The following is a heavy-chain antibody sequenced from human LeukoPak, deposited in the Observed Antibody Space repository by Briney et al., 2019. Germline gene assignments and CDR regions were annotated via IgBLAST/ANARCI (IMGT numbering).Heavy chain of an antibody. J-gene: IGHJ4*02. CDR3: AKVEYSYGSGPFDY. V-gene: IGHV3-23*01. D-gene: IGHD5-18*01. CDR1: GFTFSSYW. Sequence: GGSLRLSCAASGFTFSSYWMHWVRHAPGKGLEWVSAISGSGGSTYYADSVKGRFTISRDNSKNTLYLQMNSLRAEDTAVYYCAKVEYSYGSGPFDYWGQGTLVTVSS. CDR2: ISGSGGST.